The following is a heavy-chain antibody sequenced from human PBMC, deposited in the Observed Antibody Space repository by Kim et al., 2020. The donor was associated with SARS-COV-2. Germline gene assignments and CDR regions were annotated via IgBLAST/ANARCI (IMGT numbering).Heavy chain of an antibody. V-gene: IGHV4-34*13. Sequence: SLKDRVTISVDTSKNQFTLKRSSVTAADTAVYYCARGLGGGVRGVYPLVYWGQGTLVTVSS. CDR3: ARGLGGGVRGVYPLVY. J-gene: IGHJ4*02. D-gene: IGHD3-10*01.